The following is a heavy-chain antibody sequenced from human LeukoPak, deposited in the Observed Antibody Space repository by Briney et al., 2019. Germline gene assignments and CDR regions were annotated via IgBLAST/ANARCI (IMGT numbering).Heavy chain of an antibody. V-gene: IGHV1-2*02. D-gene: IGHD3-10*01. CDR3: ASLGDFFGSGSYAPFDY. CDR1: GYTFTGFC. CDR2: INPNTGGT. Sequence: ASVKVSCKDSGYTFTGFCMHWVRQAPGQGLEWMGWINPNTGGTNYAQKLQGRVTMTRDTSITTAYMELSRLTSDDTAVYYCASLGDFFGSGSYAPFDYWGQGSLVTVSS. J-gene: IGHJ4*02.